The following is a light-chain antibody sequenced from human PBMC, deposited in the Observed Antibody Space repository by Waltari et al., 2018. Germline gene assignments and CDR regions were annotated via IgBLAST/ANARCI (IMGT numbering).Light chain of an antibody. J-gene: IGLJ2*01. V-gene: IGLV1-44*01. CDR3: AAWDDSLGVV. Sequence: QSVLTQPPSASGTPGQRVTISCSGSSSNIGSNTVNWYQQLPGTAPKLLIYSNNPRPPGVPDRFSGSTSGTSASLAISGLQSEDEADYYCAAWDDSLGVVFGGGTKLTVL. CDR1: SSNIGSNT. CDR2: SNN.